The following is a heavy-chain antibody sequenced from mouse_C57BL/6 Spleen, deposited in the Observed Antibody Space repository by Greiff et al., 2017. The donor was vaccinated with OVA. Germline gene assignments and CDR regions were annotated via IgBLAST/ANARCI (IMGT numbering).Heavy chain of an antibody. J-gene: IGHJ2*01. V-gene: IGHV5-6*01. CDR1: GFTFSSYG. D-gene: IGHD2-4*01. CDR2: ISSGGSYT. Sequence: EVKLMESGGDLVKPGGSLQLSCAASGFTFSSYGMSWVRQTPDKRLEWVATISSGGSYTYYPDSVKGRFTISRDNAQNTLYLQMSSLKSEDTAMYYCARHYDYDDGYYFDYWGQGTTLTVSS. CDR3: ARHYDYDDGYYFDY.